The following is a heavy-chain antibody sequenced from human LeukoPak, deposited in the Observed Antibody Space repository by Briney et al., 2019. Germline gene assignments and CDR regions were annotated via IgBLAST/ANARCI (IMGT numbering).Heavy chain of an antibody. CDR1: GITFSSYW. J-gene: IGHJ4*02. CDR3: AGGQGYLIEL. Sequence: GGSLRLSCVGSGITFSSYWMNWVRQAPGKGLEWVAIIKQDGCETQYVDSVKGRLTISRDNAQNSLYLQINNLRAEDTAVYYCAGGQGYLIELWGQGTLVTVSS. D-gene: IGHD2-15*01. CDR2: IKQDGCET. V-gene: IGHV3-7*01.